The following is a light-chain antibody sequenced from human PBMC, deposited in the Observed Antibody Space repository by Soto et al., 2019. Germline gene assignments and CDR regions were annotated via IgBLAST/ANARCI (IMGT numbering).Light chain of an antibody. CDR2: GAS. CDR1: QSVSTS. CDR3: QQYNNWWT. Sequence: EIVMTQSPATLSVSPGERATLSCRASQSVSTSLAWHQQKPGQAPRLLISGASTRATGVPARFSGSGSETEFTLTISSLQSEDFAVYYCQQYNNWWTFGQGTKVEIK. J-gene: IGKJ1*01. V-gene: IGKV3-15*01.